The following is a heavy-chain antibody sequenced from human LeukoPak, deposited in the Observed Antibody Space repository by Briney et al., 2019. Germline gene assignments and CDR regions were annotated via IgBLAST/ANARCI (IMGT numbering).Heavy chain of an antibody. J-gene: IGHJ4*02. CDR3: ARGGIGWDSSGWYLYYFDY. D-gene: IGHD6-19*01. CDR1: GGSFSGYY. V-gene: IGHV4-34*01. Sequence: SETLSLTCAVYGGSFSGYYWSWIRQPPGKGLEWIGEINHSGSTNYNPSLKSRVTISVDTSKNQFSLKLSSVTAADTAVYYCARGGIGWDSSGWYLYYFDYWSQGTLVTVSS. CDR2: INHSGST.